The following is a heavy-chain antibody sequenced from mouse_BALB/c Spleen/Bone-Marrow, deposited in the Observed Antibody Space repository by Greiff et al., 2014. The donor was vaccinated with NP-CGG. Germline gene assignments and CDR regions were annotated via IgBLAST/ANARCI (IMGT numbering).Heavy chain of an antibody. J-gene: IGHJ4*01. Sequence: EVQLQQSGGGLVQPGGSMKLSCVVSGLTFSNYWMNWVRQSAEKGLEWAAEIRLKSNNYATHYAESVKGRFTISRDDSKSSVYLQMNNLRAEDTGIYYCTRAYYGTMDYWGQGTSVTVSS. D-gene: IGHD2-10*01. CDR3: TRAYYGTMDY. CDR1: GLTFSNYW. V-gene: IGHV6-6*02. CDR2: IRLKSNNYAT.